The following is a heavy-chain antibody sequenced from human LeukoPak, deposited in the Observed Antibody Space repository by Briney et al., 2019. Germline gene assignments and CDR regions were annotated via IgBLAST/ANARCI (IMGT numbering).Heavy chain of an antibody. CDR3: ARGLGYYGSGSSLYYYYYMDV. Sequence: LPGGSLRLSCAASGFTFSSYAMSWVRQAPGKGLELVSAISGSGGSTYYADSVKGRFTISRDNTKNSLYLQMNRLRAEDTAVYYCARGLGYYGSGSSLYYYYYMDVWGKGTTVTVSS. V-gene: IGHV3-23*01. J-gene: IGHJ6*03. D-gene: IGHD3-10*01. CDR2: ISGSGGST. CDR1: GFTFSSYA.